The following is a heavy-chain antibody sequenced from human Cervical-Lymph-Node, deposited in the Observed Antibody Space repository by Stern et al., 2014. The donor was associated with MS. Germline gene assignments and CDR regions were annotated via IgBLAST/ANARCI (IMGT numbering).Heavy chain of an antibody. Sequence: EEHLVESGAEVKRPGESLNISCQGLGYDFSRYWIGWVRQKPGKGLEWMGIIYPGDSDTRYSPSFRGQVTISADKSHTTAYLQWSSLKASDTAIYYCARLRGLGGLRYWGQGTLLSVSS. J-gene: IGHJ4*02. CDR3: ARLRGLGGLRY. CDR1: GYDFSRYW. D-gene: IGHD4-23*01. V-gene: IGHV5-51*03. CDR2: IYPGDSDT.